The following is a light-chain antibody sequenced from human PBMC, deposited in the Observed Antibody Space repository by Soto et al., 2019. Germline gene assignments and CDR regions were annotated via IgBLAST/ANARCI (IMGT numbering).Light chain of an antibody. CDR1: QSISYW. Sequence: DIQMTQSPSTLSASVGDRVIITCRASQSISYWLAWYQQKPGKAPKSLIYKASTLGDGVPSRFSGSGSGTEFTLTISSLQPDDFATYYCQQYINYPITFGGGTEVEIK. CDR3: QQYINYPIT. CDR2: KAS. V-gene: IGKV1-5*03. J-gene: IGKJ4*01.